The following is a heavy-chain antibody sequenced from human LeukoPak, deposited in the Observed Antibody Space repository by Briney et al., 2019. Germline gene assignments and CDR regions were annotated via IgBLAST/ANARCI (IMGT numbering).Heavy chain of an antibody. CDR1: GGSISSYY. Sequence: PSETLSLTCTVSGGSISSYYWSWIRQPAGKGLEWIGRIYTSGSTNYNPSLKSRVTMSVDTSKNQFSLKLSSVTAADTAVYYCARVSLAAAVEADYYYYGMDVWGQGTTVTVSS. CDR2: IYTSGST. CDR3: ARVSLAAAVEADYYYYGMDV. J-gene: IGHJ6*02. V-gene: IGHV4-4*07. D-gene: IGHD6-13*01.